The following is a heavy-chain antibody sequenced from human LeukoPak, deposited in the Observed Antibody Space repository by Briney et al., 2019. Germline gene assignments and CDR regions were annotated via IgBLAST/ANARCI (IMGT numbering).Heavy chain of an antibody. Sequence: PGGSLRLSCAASGFRFSGYVMSWVRQAPGKGLEYVSSIDFSDDGASYHADSVKGRFTISRDNSKNTLFLQMNSLRVEDTAFYYCARVDSGNYDYWGQGTLLTVSS. D-gene: IGHD1-26*01. CDR2: IDFSDDGAS. J-gene: IGHJ4*02. CDR1: GFRFSGYV. CDR3: ARVDSGNYDY. V-gene: IGHV3-23*01.